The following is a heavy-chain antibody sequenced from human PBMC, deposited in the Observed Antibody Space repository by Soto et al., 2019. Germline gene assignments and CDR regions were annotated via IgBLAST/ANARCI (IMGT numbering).Heavy chain of an antibody. V-gene: IGHV3-33*01. Sequence: GGSLRLSCAASGFTFSTYGMHWVRQAPGKGLDWVALIWYDGSRTHYAESVKGRFTISRDNSKNTLFLQMNSLRVEDTAVYYCAREQIGVAGSTYDYWGQGTLVTVSS. D-gene: IGHD6-19*01. CDR2: IWYDGSRT. CDR3: AREQIGVAGSTYDY. CDR1: GFTFSTYG. J-gene: IGHJ4*02.